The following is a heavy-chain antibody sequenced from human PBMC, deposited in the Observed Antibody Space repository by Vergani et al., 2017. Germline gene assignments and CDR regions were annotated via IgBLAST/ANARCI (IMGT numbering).Heavy chain of an antibody. Sequence: QVQLQESGPGLVKPSQTLSLTCTVSGGSISSGSYYWSWIRQPAGKGLEWIGRIYTSGRTNYNPSLKSRVTISVDTSKNQFSLKLSSVTAADTAVYYCAGGYSSGWGGFDPWGQGTLVTVSS. CDR2: IYTSGRT. CDR1: GGSISSGSYY. D-gene: IGHD6-19*01. CDR3: AGGYSSGWGGFDP. J-gene: IGHJ5*02. V-gene: IGHV4-61*02.